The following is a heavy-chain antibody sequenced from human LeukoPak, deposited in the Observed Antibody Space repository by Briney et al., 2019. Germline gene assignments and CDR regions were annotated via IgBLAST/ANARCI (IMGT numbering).Heavy chain of an antibody. J-gene: IGHJ4*02. CDR3: ARHESSVVPSSFDY. V-gene: IGHV4-59*08. D-gene: IGHD2-2*01. CDR2: ISYSGST. CDR1: GGPISSYY. Sequence: PSETLSLTCTVSGGPISSYYWSWIRQPPGKGLEWIGYISYSGSTNFNPSPKSRVTISVDTSKNQFSLKLSSVTAADTAVYYCARHESSVVPSSFDYWGQGTLVTVSS.